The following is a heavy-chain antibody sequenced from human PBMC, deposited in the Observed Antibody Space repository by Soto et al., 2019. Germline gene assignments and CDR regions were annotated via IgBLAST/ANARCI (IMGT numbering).Heavy chain of an antibody. CDR3: AAEGRRADYYGMDV. CDR2: IVVGSGNT. CDR1: GFTFTSSA. J-gene: IGHJ6*02. Sequence: ASVKVSCKASGFTFTSSAVQWVRQARGQRLEWIGWIVVGSGNTNYAQKFQERVTITRDMSTSTAYMELSSLRSEDTAVYYCAAEGRRADYYGMDVWGQGTTVTVSS. D-gene: IGHD2-15*01. V-gene: IGHV1-58*01.